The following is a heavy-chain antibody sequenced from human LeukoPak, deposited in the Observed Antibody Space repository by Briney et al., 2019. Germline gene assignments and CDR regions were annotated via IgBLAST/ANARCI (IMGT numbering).Heavy chain of an antibody. Sequence: GSVKVSCKVCGYTLTELSIHWVRQAPGKGLEWMGGFDPEDGETIYAQKFQGRVTMTSDTSTSTVYMELSSLRSEDTAVYYCARGCSAGSCYLIHYWGQGTLVTVSS. CDR2: FDPEDGET. CDR3: ARGCSAGSCYLIHY. CDR1: GYTLTELS. J-gene: IGHJ4*02. V-gene: IGHV1-24*01. D-gene: IGHD2-15*01.